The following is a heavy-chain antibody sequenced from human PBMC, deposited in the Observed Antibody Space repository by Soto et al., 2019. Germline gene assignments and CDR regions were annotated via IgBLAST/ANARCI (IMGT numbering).Heavy chain of an antibody. V-gene: IGHV3-30*18. D-gene: IGHD2-8*01. CDR1: GFTFSSYG. CDR3: AKNGQPPYYYYGLDV. Sequence: GGSLRLSCAASGFTFSSYGMHWVRQAPGKGLEWVALVSYDGSNKNYAASVKGRFAISRDNSKNTLYLQMNMLTPDDTAVYYCAKNGQPPYYYYGLDVWGQGTTVTVSS. J-gene: IGHJ6*02. CDR2: VSYDGSNK.